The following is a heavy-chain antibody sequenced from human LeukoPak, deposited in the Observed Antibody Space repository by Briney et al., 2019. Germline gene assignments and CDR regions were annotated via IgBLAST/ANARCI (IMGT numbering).Heavy chain of an antibody. CDR3: ARGGGLLWFGELLPDY. CDR2: ISAYNGNT. J-gene: IGHJ4*02. D-gene: IGHD3-10*01. CDR1: GGTFSSYA. V-gene: IGHV1-18*01. Sequence: ASVKVSCKASGGTFSSYAISWVRQAPGQGLEWMGWISAYNGNTNYAQKLQGRVTMTTDTSTSTAYMELRSLRSDDTAVYYCARGGGLLWFGELLPDYWGQGTLVTVSS.